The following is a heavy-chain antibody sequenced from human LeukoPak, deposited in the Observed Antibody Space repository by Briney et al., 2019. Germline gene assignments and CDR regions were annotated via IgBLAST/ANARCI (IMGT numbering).Heavy chain of an antibody. CDR3: ARDALGGRTKFDS. D-gene: IGHD3-16*01. Sequence: GGSLRLSCVASGFTFSSHWMHWVRHVPGKGLMWVSRINGDGSRIHYGDSVKGRFTISRDNAKNTLYLQMTSLRGDDTAIYFCARDALGGRTKFDSWGHGSLVTVSS. V-gene: IGHV3-74*01. CDR2: INGDGSRI. J-gene: IGHJ4*01. CDR1: GFTFSSHW.